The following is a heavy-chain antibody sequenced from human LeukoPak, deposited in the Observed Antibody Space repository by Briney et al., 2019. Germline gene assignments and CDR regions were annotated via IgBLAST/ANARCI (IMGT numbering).Heavy chain of an antibody. J-gene: IGHJ2*01. CDR3: ARGGSVAAADYWYFDL. CDR2: ISGSGGST. D-gene: IGHD6-13*01. Sequence: GGSLRLSCAASGFTFSSYAMSWVRQAPGKGLEWVSAISGSGGSTYYADSVKGRFTISRDNARNSLYLQMNSLRAGDTAVYYCARGGSVAAADYWYFDLWGRGTLVTVSS. V-gene: IGHV3-23*01. CDR1: GFTFSSYA.